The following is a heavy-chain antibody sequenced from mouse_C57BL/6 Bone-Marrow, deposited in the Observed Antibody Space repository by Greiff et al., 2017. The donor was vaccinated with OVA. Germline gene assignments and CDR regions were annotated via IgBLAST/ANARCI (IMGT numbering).Heavy chain of an antibody. V-gene: IGHV1-63*01. CDR2: IYPGGGYT. D-gene: IGHD2-3*01. Sequence: VKLVESGAELVRPGTSVKMSCKASGYTFTNYWIGWAKQRPGHGLEWIGDIYPGGGYTNYNEKFKGKATLTADKSSSTAYMQFSSLTSEDSAIYYCARSCDGYFFFDYWGQGTTLTVSS. J-gene: IGHJ2*01. CDR3: ARSCDGYFFFDY. CDR1: GYTFTNYW.